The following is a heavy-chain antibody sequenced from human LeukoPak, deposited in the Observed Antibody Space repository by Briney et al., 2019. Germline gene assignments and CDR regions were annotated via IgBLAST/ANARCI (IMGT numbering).Heavy chain of an antibody. V-gene: IGHV4-59*01. CDR2: IYYSGST. Sequence: SETLSLTCAVYGGSFSGYYWSWIRQPPGKGLEWIGYIYYSGSTNYNPSLKSRVTISVDTSKNQFSLKLSSVTAADTAVYYCARVDCSGGSCYPYYYYMDVWGKGTTVTVSS. CDR1: GGSFSGYY. D-gene: IGHD2-15*01. J-gene: IGHJ6*03. CDR3: ARVDCSGGSCYPYYYYMDV.